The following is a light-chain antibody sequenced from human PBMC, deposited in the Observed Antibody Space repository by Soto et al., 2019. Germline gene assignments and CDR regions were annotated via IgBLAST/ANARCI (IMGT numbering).Light chain of an antibody. CDR2: AAS. CDR1: QTISSW. J-gene: IGKJ5*01. CDR3: QQLNSYPIT. Sequence: DIQMTHSPSTLSASVGDRVTITCRASQTISSWLAWYQQKPGKAPKLLMYAASTLQSGVPSRFSGSGSGTEFTLTISRLQPEDFATYYCQQLNSYPITFGQGTRLEI. V-gene: IGKV1-9*01.